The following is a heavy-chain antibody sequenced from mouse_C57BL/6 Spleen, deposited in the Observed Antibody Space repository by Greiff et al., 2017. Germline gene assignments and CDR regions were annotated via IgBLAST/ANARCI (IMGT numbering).Heavy chain of an antibody. Sequence: VQLQQSGPELVQPGASVKIPCKASGYTFTDYNMDWVKQSHGKSLEWIGDINPNNGGTIYNQKFKGKATLTVDKSSSTAYMELRSLTSEDTAVYYCAREGRRGFAYWGQGTLVTVSA. V-gene: IGHV1-18*01. D-gene: IGHD2-12*01. CDR1: GYTFTDYN. CDR2: INPNNGGT. J-gene: IGHJ3*01. CDR3: AREGRRGFAY.